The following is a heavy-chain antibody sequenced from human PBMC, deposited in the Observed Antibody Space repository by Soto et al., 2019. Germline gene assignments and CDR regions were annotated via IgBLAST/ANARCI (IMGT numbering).Heavy chain of an antibody. Sequence: PSETLSLTCDVSGDTISTGGYTWAWIRQPPGKALEWIGHTYHSGNPYYNPSLRSRITITISIDTSTKQVSLRLSSVTAADTAGYYCVRQGFGPLHGLVDVWGQGTTVTVSS. CDR3: VRQGFGPLHGLVDV. CDR2: TYHSGNP. D-gene: IGHD3-10*01. V-gene: IGHV4-30-2*01. J-gene: IGHJ6*02. CDR1: GDTISTGGYT.